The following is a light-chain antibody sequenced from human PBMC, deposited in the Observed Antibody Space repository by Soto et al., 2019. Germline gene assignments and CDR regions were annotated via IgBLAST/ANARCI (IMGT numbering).Light chain of an antibody. J-gene: IGKJ1*01. V-gene: IGKV3-11*01. Sequence: EVLLTQSPATLSLSPGERATLSCRASQSVSRYLAWYQQKPGQAPRLLIYDTSNRATGIPARFSGSGSGTEFTLPISSLEPEDGAVYYCQQRSNWPPLTFGQGTKVEIK. CDR2: DTS. CDR1: QSVSRY. CDR3: QQRSNWPPLT.